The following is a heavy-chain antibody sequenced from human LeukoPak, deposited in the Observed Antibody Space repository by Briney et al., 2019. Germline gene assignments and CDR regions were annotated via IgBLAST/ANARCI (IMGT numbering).Heavy chain of an antibody. J-gene: IGHJ4*02. CDR2: ISADGRTT. V-gene: IGHV3-74*01. Sequence: PGGSLRLSCAASGFTFSSHWMHWVRQAPGQGLVWVSRISADGRTTTYADSVKGRFTISRDNAKSTLSVQMNSLTAEDTAVYYCARVAAAGTQFDYWGEGTLVTVSS. D-gene: IGHD6-13*01. CDR3: ARVAAAGTQFDY. CDR1: GFTFSSHW.